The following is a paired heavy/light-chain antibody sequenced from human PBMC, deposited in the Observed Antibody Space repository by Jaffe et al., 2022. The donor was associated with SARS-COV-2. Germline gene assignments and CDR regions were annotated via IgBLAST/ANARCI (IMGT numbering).Light chain of an antibody. CDR2: DAS. CDR3: QQRSNWPLLT. J-gene: IGKJ4*01. CDR1: QSVSSY. V-gene: IGKV3-11*01. Sequence: EIVLTQSPATLSLSPGERATLSCRASQSVSSYLVWYQQKPGQAPRLLIYDASNRATGIPARFSGSGSGTDFTLTISSLEPEDFAVYYCQQRSNWPLLTFGGGTKVEIK.
Heavy chain of an antibody. D-gene: IGHD4-17*01. Sequence: QLQLQESGPGLVKPSETLSLTCTVSGGSISSSNYYWGWIRQPPGKGLEWIGSIYYSGRTYYNPSLKSRVTISVDTSKNQFSLKLSSVTAADTAVYYCGRPDYGDYPGWSDIWGQGAMVTVSS. CDR3: GRPDYGDYPGWSDI. CDR1: GGSISSSNYY. CDR2: IYYSGRT. V-gene: IGHV4-39*01. J-gene: IGHJ3*02.